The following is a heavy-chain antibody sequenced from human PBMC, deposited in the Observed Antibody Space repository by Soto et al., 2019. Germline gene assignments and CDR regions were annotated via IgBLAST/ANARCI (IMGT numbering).Heavy chain of an antibody. CDR2: ISYDGSNK. J-gene: IGHJ4*02. V-gene: IGHV3-30*18. CDR3: AKSPPGGGLDY. Sequence: ESGGGVVQPGRSLRLSCAASGFTFSSYGMHWVRQAPGKGLEWVAVISYDGSNKYYADSVKGRFTISRDNSKNTLYLQMNSLRAEDTAVYYCAKSPPGGGLDYWGQGTLVTVSS. D-gene: IGHD2-15*01. CDR1: GFTFSSYG.